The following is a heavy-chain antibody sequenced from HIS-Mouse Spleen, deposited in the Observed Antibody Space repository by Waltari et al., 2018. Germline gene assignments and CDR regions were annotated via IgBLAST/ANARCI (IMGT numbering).Heavy chain of an antibody. Sequence: QLQLQESGPGLVKPSETLSITCTVSGGSIRSSRYYSGGIRQPPGKGLEWIGSIYYSGSTYYNPSLKSRVTISVDTSKNQFSLKLSSVTAADTAVYYCAREIPYSSSWYDWYFDLWGRGTLVTVSS. J-gene: IGHJ2*01. V-gene: IGHV4-39*07. CDR3: AREIPYSSSWYDWYFDL. D-gene: IGHD6-13*01. CDR2: IYYSGST. CDR1: GGSIRSSRYY.